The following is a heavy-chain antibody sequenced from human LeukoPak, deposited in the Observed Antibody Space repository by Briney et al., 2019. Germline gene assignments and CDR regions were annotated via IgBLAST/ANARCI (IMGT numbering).Heavy chain of an antibody. V-gene: IGHV3-64*02. CDR3: TRDGGSFCDFDY. D-gene: IGHD1-26*01. J-gene: IGHJ4*02. CDR2: INTDGRIT. CDR1: GFSFRNYA. Sequence: GGSLRLSCVASGFSFRNYAIHWVRQAPGERLEYVSVINTDGRITYYADSVKGRFTISRDNSKNTVYLQMGSLRGEDMAVYYCTRDGGSFCDFDYWGQGALVTVSS.